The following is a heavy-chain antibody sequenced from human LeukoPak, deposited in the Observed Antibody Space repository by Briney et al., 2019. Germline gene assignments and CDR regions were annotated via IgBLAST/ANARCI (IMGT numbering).Heavy chain of an antibody. V-gene: IGHV1-2*02. J-gene: IGHJ4*02. CDR1: GYTFTGYY. D-gene: IGHD1-26*01. CDR3: ARVEGGSYGWWPAGYFDY. CDR2: INPNSGGI. Sequence: ASVKVSCKASGYTFTGYYMHWVRQAPGQGLEWMGWINPNSGGINYAQKFQGRVTTTRDTSISTAYMELSRLRSDDTAVYYCARVEGGSYGWWPAGYFDYWGQGTLVTVSS.